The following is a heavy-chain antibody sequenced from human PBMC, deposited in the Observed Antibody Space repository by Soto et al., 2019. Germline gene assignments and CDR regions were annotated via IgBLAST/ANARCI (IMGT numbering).Heavy chain of an antibody. J-gene: IGHJ3*02. CDR3: ASRAGSFLSSSWYDDFDI. CDR1: GYSFTSYW. V-gene: IGHV5-51*01. D-gene: IGHD6-13*01. Sequence: GESLKISCKGSGYSFTSYWIGWVRQMPGKGLEWMGIIYPGDSDTRYSPSFQGQVTISADKSISTAYLQWSSLKASDTAMYYCASRAGSFLSSSWYDDFDIWGQGTMGTVSS. CDR2: IYPGDSDT.